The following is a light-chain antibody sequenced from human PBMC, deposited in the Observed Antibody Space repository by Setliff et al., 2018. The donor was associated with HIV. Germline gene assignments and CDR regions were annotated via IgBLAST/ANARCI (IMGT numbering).Light chain of an antibody. CDR2: GVT. CDR3: SSYTSTSAYV. J-gene: IGLJ1*01. CDR1: GGDIGGYNY. V-gene: IGLV2-14*03. Sequence: QSVLTQPASVSGSPGQSITISCIGTGGDIGGYNYVSWYQQHPGKAPKLIIYGVTKRSSGVSNRFSGSKAGTTASLTISGLQAEDEADYYCSSYTSTSAYVFGTGTKVTVL.